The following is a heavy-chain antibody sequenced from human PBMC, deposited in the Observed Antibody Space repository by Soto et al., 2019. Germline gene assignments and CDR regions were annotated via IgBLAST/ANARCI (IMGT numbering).Heavy chain of an antibody. J-gene: IGHJ6*02. CDR2: VHPNSGGT. Sequence: QVHLVQSGAEVKQPGASVKVSCKASGYTFSVYHMHWVRQAPGQGLEWMGWVHPNSGGTNYAQSFEGRGTMTRDTSINTAYMELSRLTSDDTAVYYCANELQRGMDVWGQGTAVTVSS. CDR1: GYTFSVYH. CDR3: ANELQRGMDV. D-gene: IGHD1-7*01. V-gene: IGHV1-2*02.